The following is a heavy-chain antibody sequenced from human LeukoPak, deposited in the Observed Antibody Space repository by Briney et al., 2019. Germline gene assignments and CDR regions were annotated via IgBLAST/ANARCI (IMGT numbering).Heavy chain of an antibody. D-gene: IGHD6-13*01. V-gene: IGHV4-34*01. CDR3: ASWAAGATHLYFDY. CDR2: INHSGST. Sequence: PSETLSLTCAVYGGSFSGYYWSWIRQPPGKGLEWIGEINHSGSTNYNPSLKSRVTISVDTSKNQFSLKLSSVTAADTAVYYCASWAAGATHLYFDYWGQGTQVTVSS. CDR1: GGSFSGYY. J-gene: IGHJ4*02.